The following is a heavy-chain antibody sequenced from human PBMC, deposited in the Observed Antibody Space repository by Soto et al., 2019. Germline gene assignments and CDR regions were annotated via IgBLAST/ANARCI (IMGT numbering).Heavy chain of an antibody. CDR1: GCTFTRYG. CDR3: ARGVTTFWFDP. J-gene: IGHJ5*02. Sequence: ASVKVSFKASGCTFTRYGISWLRQAPGQGLEWMGWISAYNGNTNYAQKLQGRVTMTTDTSTSTAYMELRSLRSDDTAVYYCARGVTTFWFDPWGQGTLVTVSS. V-gene: IGHV1-18*01. D-gene: IGHD4-4*01. CDR2: ISAYNGNT.